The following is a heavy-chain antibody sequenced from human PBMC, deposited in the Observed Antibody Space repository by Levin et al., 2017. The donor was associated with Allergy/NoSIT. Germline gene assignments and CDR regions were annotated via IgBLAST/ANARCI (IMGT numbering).Heavy chain of an antibody. CDR1: GFTFSDYY. V-gene: IGHV3-11*05. D-gene: IGHD2-2*01. CDR2: ISSSSSYT. CDR3: ARDCSSTSCYAVFDY. J-gene: IGHJ4*02. Sequence: NPGGSLRLSCAASGFTFSDYYMSWIRQAPGKGLEWVSYISSSSSYTNYADSVKGRFTISRDNAKNSLYLQMNSLRAEDTAVYYCARDCSSTSCYAVFDYWGQGTLVTVSS.